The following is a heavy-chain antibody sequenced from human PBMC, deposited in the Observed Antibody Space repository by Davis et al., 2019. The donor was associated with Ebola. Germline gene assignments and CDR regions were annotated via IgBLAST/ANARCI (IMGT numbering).Heavy chain of an antibody. CDR1: GFTFSGSA. CDR3: TRHVGGWDGPFDY. J-gene: IGHJ4*02. Sequence: PGGSLRLSCAASGFTFSGSAMHWVRQASGKGLEWVGRIRSKANNYATAYGASVKGRFTISRDDSKNTAYLQMNSLKTEDTAVYYCTRHVGGWDGPFDYWGQGTLVTVSS. CDR2: IRSKANNYAT. D-gene: IGHD6-19*01. V-gene: IGHV3-73*01.